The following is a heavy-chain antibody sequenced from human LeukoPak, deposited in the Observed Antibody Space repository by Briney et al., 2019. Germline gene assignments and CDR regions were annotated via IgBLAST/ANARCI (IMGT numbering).Heavy chain of an antibody. J-gene: IGHJ6*02. V-gene: IGHV6-1*01. CDR1: GDRVSSDSAD. Sequence: SQTLSLTCAISGDRVSSDSADWNWIRQSPSRGLEWLGKTYYRSKWYTEYALSVKSRVSINPDTSKNQFSLQLNSVTPEDTAVYYCTRTRDYAMDAWGQGTTVTVSS. CDR3: TRTRDYAMDA. CDR2: TYYRSKWYT.